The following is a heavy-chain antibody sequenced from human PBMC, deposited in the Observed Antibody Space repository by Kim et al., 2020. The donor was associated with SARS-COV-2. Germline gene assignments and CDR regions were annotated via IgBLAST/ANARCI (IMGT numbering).Heavy chain of an antibody. Sequence: GGSLRLSCAASGFTFSSYGMHWVRQAPGKGLEWVAVISYDGSNKYYADSVKGRFTISRDNSKNTLYLQMNSLRAEDTAVYYCAKPFFSPMVRGVDLDYWG. CDR1: GFTFSSYG. V-gene: IGHV3-30*18. CDR2: ISYDGSNK. CDR3: AKPFFSPMVRGVDLDY. J-gene: IGHJ4*01. D-gene: IGHD3-10*01.